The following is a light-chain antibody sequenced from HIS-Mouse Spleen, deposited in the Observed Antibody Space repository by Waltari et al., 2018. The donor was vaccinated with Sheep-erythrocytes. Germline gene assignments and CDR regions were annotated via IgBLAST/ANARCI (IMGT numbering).Light chain of an antibody. CDR3: QAWDSSIVV. CDR1: KLGDKY. Sequence: SSELTQPPSVSVSPGQTASITCSGDKLGDKYACWYQQKPGQSPVLVIYQDTKRPSGSHERLSGSNAGNTATLTISGTQAMDEADYYCQAWDSSIVVFGGGTKLTVL. CDR2: QDT. V-gene: IGLV3-1*01. J-gene: IGLJ2*01.